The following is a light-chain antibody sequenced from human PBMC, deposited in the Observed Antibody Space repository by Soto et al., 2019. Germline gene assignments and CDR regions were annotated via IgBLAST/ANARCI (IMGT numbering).Light chain of an antibody. V-gene: IGKV3-11*01. CDR1: QSVSSY. J-gene: IGKJ4*01. CDR2: GAS. CDR3: KQRSNWPLT. Sequence: EIVLTQSPATLSLSTGATASISFTSSQSVSSYLAWYQQKAGQARRLLIYGASNRGTGIPARFSGSGSGTDFTLTISSLETEDFAVYYCKQRSNWPLTFGGGTKVDIK.